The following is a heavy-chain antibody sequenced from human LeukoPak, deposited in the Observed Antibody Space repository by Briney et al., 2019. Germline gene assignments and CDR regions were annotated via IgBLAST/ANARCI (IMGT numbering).Heavy chain of an antibody. CDR3: AKDDHYPDDVFDI. Sequence: PGGSLRLSCVTSEFTFNSYAMSWVRQAPGKGLEWVSAISGSDGSTWYADSVKGRFTISRDNSKNSLYLQMNSLRAEDTAVYYCAKDDHYPDDVFDIWGQGTMVTVSS. D-gene: IGHD3-10*01. V-gene: IGHV3-23*01. CDR2: ISGSDGST. J-gene: IGHJ3*02. CDR1: EFTFNSYA.